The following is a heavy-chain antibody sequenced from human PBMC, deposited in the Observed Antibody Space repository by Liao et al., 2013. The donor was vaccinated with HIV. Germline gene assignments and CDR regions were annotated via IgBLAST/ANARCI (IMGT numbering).Heavy chain of an antibody. CDR3: ARILEGYGSGSEAFDI. V-gene: IGHV4-59*01. CDR1: GGSISSYY. J-gene: IGHJ3*02. Sequence: QVQLQESGPGLVKPSETLSLTCTVSGGSISSYYWSWIRQPPGKGLEWIGYIYYSGSTNYNPSLKSRVTISVDTSKNQFSLKLSSVTAADTAVYYCARILEGYGSGSEAFDIWGQGTMVTVSS. CDR2: IYYSGST. D-gene: IGHD3-10*01.